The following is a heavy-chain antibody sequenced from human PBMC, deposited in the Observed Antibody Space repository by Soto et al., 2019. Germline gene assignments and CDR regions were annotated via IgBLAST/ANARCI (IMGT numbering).Heavy chain of an antibody. CDR2: ISGNGRII. D-gene: IGHD4-17*01. J-gene: IGHJ4*02. CDR1: GFIFSDYY. Sequence: QVLLVESGVGLVKPGGSLRLSCATSGFIFSDYYMHWIRQAPGKGLEWISYISGNGRIIQYADSAKGRFTISRDNAQNSLYLQMNSLRAEDTALYFWAIDFDADSRTDVDYWGQGTLGTVSS. CDR3: AIDFDADSRTDVDY. V-gene: IGHV3-11*01.